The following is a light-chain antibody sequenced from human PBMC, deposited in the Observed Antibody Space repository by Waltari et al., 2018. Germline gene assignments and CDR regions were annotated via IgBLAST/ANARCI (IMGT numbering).Light chain of an antibody. CDR1: SGHSSNI. CDR3: ETGGHGTWV. CDR2: VNSDGSH. Sequence: QLVLTQSPSASPSLGASVKLTCTLSSGHSSNIVAWLQQQPGKGPRFLMKVNSDGSHTKGDEIPDRFSGSSSGAERYLTISNVQSEDEAEYFCETGGHGTWVFGGGTKLNVL. V-gene: IGLV4-69*01. J-gene: IGLJ3*02.